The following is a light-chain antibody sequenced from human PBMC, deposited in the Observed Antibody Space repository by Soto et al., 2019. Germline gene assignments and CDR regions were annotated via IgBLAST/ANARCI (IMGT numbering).Light chain of an antibody. J-gene: IGKJ2*01. Sequence: EIVLTQSPGTLSLSPGQRATLSCRASQSVSSTYLAWYQQKPGQAPRLLIYGASSRATGIPDRFSGSGSGTDFTLTISRLEPEDFAVYYCQQFGFLPVTFGQGTKVEIK. CDR2: GAS. CDR3: QQFGFLPVT. CDR1: QSVSSTY. V-gene: IGKV3-20*01.